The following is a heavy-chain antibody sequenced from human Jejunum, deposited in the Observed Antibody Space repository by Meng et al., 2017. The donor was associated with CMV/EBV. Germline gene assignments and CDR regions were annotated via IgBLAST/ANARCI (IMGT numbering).Heavy chain of an antibody. CDR3: AREYSGSFPP. J-gene: IGHJ5*02. CDR1: GFPFSYYY. V-gene: IGHV3-11*01. CDR2: ISNTGSTI. D-gene: IGHD6-6*01. Sequence: CPASGFPFSYYYIPWLRPAPGKGLEWVSYISNTGSTICSADSVMGRFPISRDNAKNSLYLQMSSLRAEDTALYYCAREYSGSFPPWGQGTRVTVSS.